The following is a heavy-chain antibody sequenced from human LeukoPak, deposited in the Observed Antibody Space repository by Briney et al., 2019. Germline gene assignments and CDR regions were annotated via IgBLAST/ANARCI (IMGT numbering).Heavy chain of an antibody. V-gene: IGHV3-74*01. CDR1: GVTFSRYW. D-gene: IGHD3-3*01. CDR2: IKNDGSRT. CDR3: ARDLEIGSSSYYFDY. Sequence: GGSLRLSCAASGVTFSRYWMHWVRQAPGKGLVWVSRIKNDGSRTTYADAVKGRFTISRDNFKNTLYLQMNSLRAEDTAVYYCARDLEIGSSSYYFDYWGQGTLVTVSS. J-gene: IGHJ4*02.